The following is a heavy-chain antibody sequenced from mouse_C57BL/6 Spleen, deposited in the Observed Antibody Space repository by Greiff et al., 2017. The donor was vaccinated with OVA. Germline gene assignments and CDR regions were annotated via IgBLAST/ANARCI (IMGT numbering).Heavy chain of an antibody. CDR3: ARGGGYGNRYWYFDV. D-gene: IGHD2-10*02. V-gene: IGHV1-59*01. J-gene: IGHJ1*03. CDR2: IDPSDSYT. CDR1: GYTFTSYW. Sequence: VQLQQPGAELVRPGTSVKLSCKASGYTFTSYWMHWVKQRPGQGLEWIGVIDPSDSYTNYNQKFKGKATLTVDTSSSTAYMQLSSLTSEDSAVYYCARGGGYGNRYWYFDVWGTGTTVTVSS.